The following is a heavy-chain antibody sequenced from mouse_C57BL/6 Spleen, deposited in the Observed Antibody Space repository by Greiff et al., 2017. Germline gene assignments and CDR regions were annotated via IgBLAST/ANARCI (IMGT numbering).Heavy chain of an antibody. CDR3: ARGAYLGRYWDFDV. V-gene: IGHV1-50*01. CDR1: GYTFTSYW. D-gene: IGHD4-1*01. CDR2: IDPSDSYT. Sequence: VQLQQPGAELVKPGASVTLSCKASGYTFTSYWMQWVKQRPGQGLEWIGEIDPSDSYTNYNQKFKGKATLTVDTSSSTAYMQLSSLTSEDAAVYYCARGAYLGRYWDFDVWGTGTTVTVSS. J-gene: IGHJ1*03.